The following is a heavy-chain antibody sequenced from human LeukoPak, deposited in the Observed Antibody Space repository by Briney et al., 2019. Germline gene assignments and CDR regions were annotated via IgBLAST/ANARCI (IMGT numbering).Heavy chain of an antibody. D-gene: IGHD3-22*01. CDR3: ARDRPNYYGSDGHYYRRDGDY. V-gene: IGHV3-23*01. CDR1: GFTFSIYA. J-gene: IGHJ4*02. CDR2: ITSRGEST. Sequence: GGSLRLSCAASGFTFSIYAMSWVRQAPGKGQQWVSSITSRGESTWYVDSVKGRFTITRDNSENTLYLQMHSLRAEDTAVYYCARDRPNYYGSDGHYYRRDGDYWGRGTLVSVSS.